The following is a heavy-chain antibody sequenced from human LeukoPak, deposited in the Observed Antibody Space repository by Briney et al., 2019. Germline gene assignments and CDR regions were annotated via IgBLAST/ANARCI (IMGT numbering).Heavy chain of an antibody. CDR1: GFTFSSYA. V-gene: IGHV3-23*01. Sequence: GGSLRLSCAASGFTFSSYAMSWVRQVPGKGLEWVSVISGSGDNTYYADSVKGRFTISRDNSKNMLYLQMNSLRAEDTAVYYCARALYYDFWSGYQYYFDYWGQGTLVTVSS. D-gene: IGHD3-3*01. J-gene: IGHJ4*02. CDR2: ISGSGDNT. CDR3: ARALYYDFWSGYQYYFDY.